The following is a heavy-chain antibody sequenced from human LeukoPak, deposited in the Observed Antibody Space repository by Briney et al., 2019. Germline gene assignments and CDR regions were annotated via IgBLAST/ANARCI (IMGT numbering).Heavy chain of an antibody. CDR2: ISYDGSNK. CDR3: AAFLDY. Sequence: GRSLRLSCAASGFTFSRYGMHWVRQAPGKGLEWVAVISYDGSNKYNADSVKGRFTISRDNSKNTLYLQMNSLRAEDTAVYYCAAFLDYWGQGTLVTVSS. J-gene: IGHJ4*02. V-gene: IGHV3-30*14. CDR1: GFTFSRYG. D-gene: IGHD2/OR15-2a*01.